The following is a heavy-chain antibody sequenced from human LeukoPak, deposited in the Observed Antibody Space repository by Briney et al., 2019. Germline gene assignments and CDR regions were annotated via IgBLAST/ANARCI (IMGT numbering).Heavy chain of an antibody. CDR1: GFTFTSSA. Sequence: PRASVKVSCKASGFTFTSSAMQWVRQARGQRLEWIGWIVVGSGNTNYAQKFQERVTITRDMSTSTAYMELSSLRSEDTAVYYCAAVLTTEGNAFDIWGQGTMVTVSS. J-gene: IGHJ3*02. V-gene: IGHV1-58*02. D-gene: IGHD4-11*01. CDR3: AAVLTTEGNAFDI. CDR2: IVVGSGNT.